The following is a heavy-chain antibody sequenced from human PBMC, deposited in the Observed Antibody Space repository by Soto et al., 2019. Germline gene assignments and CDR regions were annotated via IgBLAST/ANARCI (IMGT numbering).Heavy chain of an antibody. D-gene: IGHD3-9*01. V-gene: IGHV4-30-4*01. Sequence: QVQLQESGPGLVKPSQTLSLTCTVSGGSISSGDYYWSWIRQPPGKGLEWIGYIYYSGSTYYNPSLKSRVTISVDTSKNQFSLKLSSVTAADTAVYYCAAMYYDILTGTYYFDYWGQGTLVTVSS. CDR2: IYYSGST. CDR1: GGSISSGDYY. J-gene: IGHJ4*02. CDR3: AAMYYDILTGTYYFDY.